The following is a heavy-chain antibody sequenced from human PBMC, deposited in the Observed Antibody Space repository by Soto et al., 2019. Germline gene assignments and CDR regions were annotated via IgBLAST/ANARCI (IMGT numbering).Heavy chain of an antibody. CDR2: IIPNGDTT. Sequence: SVKVSCKASGGTFSSYTISWVRQAPGQGLEWMGGIIPNGDTTNYAQKFQGRVTMTTDKSTSTAYMELSSLRSDDTAVYYCAREGATAAKMFDYWGQGTLVTVSS. J-gene: IGHJ4*02. V-gene: IGHV1-69*16. CDR3: AREGATAAKMFDY. CDR1: GGTFSSYT. D-gene: IGHD2-2*01.